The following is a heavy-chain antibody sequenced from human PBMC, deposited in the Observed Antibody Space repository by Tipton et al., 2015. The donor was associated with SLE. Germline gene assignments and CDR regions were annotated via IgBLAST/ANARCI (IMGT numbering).Heavy chain of an antibody. D-gene: IGHD3-3*01. CDR1: GGSISSHY. V-gene: IGHV4-59*11. Sequence: TLSLTCTVSGGSISSHYWSWIRQPPGKGLEWIGYIYYSWSTNYNPSLKSRVTISVDTSKNPFSLKLSSVTVADTAVYYCAREKGITIFPRWFDPWGQGTLVTVSS. CDR2: IYYSWST. J-gene: IGHJ5*02. CDR3: AREKGITIFPRWFDP.